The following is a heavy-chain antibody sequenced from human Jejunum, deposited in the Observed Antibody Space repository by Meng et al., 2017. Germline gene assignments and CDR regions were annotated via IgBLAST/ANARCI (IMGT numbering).Heavy chain of an antibody. V-gene: IGHV3-15*01. Sequence: GASLKISCTASGFTFSKAWMSWFRQAPGKGLEWVGRIKSKSDGGTTDYAAPVKGSFTISRDDSKNTLYLQMNSLKTEDTAVYYCTTYLNIVGAPDYWGQGTLVTVSS. CDR2: IKSKSDGGTT. J-gene: IGHJ4*02. CDR1: GFTFSKAW. D-gene: IGHD1-26*01. CDR3: TTYLNIVGAPDY.